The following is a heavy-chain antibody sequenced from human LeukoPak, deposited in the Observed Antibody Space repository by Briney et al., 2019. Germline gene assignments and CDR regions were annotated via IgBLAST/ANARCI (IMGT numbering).Heavy chain of an antibody. CDR2: IYYSGST. CDR1: GGSISSYY. J-gene: IGHJ6*03. CDR3: ARVPLPYYDYDSSGLSTDYYYYMDV. V-gene: IGHV4-59*01. Sequence: SETLSLTCTVSGGSISSYYWSWIRQPPGKGLEWIGYIYYSGSTNYNPSLESRVTISVDTSKNQFSLKLTSVTAADTAVYYCARVPLPYYDYDSSGLSTDYYYYMDVWGKGTTVTISS. D-gene: IGHD3-22*01.